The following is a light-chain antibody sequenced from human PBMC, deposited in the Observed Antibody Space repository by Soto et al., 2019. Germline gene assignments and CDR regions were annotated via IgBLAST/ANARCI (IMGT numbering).Light chain of an antibody. CDR1: QSVSSY. CDR3: QQRSNWLFT. CDR2: DAS. Sequence: ELVLTQSPSTLSLSPGDRATLSCRASQSVSSYLAWYQQKPGQAPRLLIYDASNRATGIPARFSGSGSGTDFTLTISSLEPEDFAVYYCQQRSNWLFTFGQGTRLEIK. J-gene: IGKJ5*01. V-gene: IGKV3-11*01.